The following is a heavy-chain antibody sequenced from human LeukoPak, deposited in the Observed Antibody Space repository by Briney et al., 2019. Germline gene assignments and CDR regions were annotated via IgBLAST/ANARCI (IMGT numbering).Heavy chain of an antibody. V-gene: IGHV3-21*01. CDR2: ISSSSSYI. CDR1: GFTFSTSW. D-gene: IGHD2-15*01. J-gene: IGHJ4*02. CDR3: ARDSLDCSGGSCHEYEYYFDY. Sequence: GGSLRLSCAASGFTFSTSWMTWVRQAPGKGLEWVSSISSSSSYIYYADSVKGRFTISRDNAKNSLYLQMNSLRAEDTAVYYCARDSLDCSGGSCHEYEYYFDYWGQGTLVTVSS.